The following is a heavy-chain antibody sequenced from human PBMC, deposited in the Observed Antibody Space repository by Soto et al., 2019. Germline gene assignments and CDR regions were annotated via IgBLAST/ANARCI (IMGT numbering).Heavy chain of an antibody. V-gene: IGHV1-8*01. J-gene: IGHJ4*02. CDR3: ARGRRCQQPFDY. CDR1: GYTFSSYD. CDR2: MSPNSGNT. Sequence: QVQLVQSGAEVKKPGASVKVSCKASGYTFSSYDINWVRQATGQGLEWMGWMSPNSGNTGYAQKFQGRVTMTRNTSISTAYMELSSLRSEDTAVYYCARGRRCQQPFDYWGQGTLVTVSS. D-gene: IGHD6-13*01.